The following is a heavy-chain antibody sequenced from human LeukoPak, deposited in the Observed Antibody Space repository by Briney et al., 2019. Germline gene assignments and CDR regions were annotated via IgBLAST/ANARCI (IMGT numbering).Heavy chain of an antibody. J-gene: IGHJ4*02. V-gene: IGHV4-34*01. D-gene: IGHD3-10*01. CDR1: GGSFSAYY. CDR2: INHSGST. CDR3: GREVRIPLRPIDY. Sequence: SETLSLTCAVYGGSFSAYYWSWIRQPPGKGLEWIGEINHSGSTNYNPSLKSRLTISVDTSKNQLFLKLTSVTAADTSVYYCGREVRIPLRPIDYWGQGTLVTVSS.